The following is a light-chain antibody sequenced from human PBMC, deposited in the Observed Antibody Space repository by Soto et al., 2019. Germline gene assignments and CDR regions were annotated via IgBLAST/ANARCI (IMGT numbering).Light chain of an antibody. V-gene: IGLV2-11*01. Sequence: QSALTQPRSVSGSPGQSLTISCTGTSSDVGGYNYVSWYQQHPGKVPKLMIYDVTKRPSGVPDRFSGSKSGNTASLTISGLQSEDEADYYCCSHAGSYNYVFGTGTKLTVL. CDR1: SSDVGGYNY. J-gene: IGLJ1*01. CDR2: DVT. CDR3: CSHAGSYNYV.